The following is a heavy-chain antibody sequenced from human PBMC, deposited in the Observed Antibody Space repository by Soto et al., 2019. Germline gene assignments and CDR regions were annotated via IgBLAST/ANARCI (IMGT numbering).Heavy chain of an antibody. Sequence: QVQLVESGGGVVQPGRSLRLSCAASGFTFSSYGMHWVRQAPGKGLEWMAVISYDGSNKYYADSVKGRFTISRDNSKNTLYLQMNSLRAEDTAVYYCAKLKYPVTTTYFDYCGQGTLVTVSS. CDR3: AKLKYPVTTTYFDY. J-gene: IGHJ4*02. CDR2: ISYDGSNK. V-gene: IGHV3-30*18. D-gene: IGHD4-17*01. CDR1: GFTFSSYG.